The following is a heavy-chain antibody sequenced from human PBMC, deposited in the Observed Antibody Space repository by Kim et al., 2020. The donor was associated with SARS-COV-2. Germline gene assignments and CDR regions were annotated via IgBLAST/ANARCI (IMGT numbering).Heavy chain of an antibody. CDR2: ISYDGSNK. J-gene: IGHJ6*02. CDR1: GFTFSSYG. V-gene: IGHV3-30*18. CDR3: AKDRDCSSTRCYRNYYYGMDV. Sequence: GGSLRLSCAASGFTFSSYGMHWVRQAPGKGLEWVAVISYDGSNKYYADSVKGRFTISRDNSKNTLYLQMNSLRAEDTAVYYCAKDRDCSSTRCYRNYYYGMDVWAKGPRSPSP. D-gene: IGHD2-2*02.